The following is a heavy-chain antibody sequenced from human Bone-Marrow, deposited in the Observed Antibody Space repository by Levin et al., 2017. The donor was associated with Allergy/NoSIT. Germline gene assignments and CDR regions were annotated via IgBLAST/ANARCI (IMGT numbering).Heavy chain of an antibody. D-gene: IGHD6-19*01. CDR3: AKEGLAVAGYYFDS. CDR2: ISGSGTIT. Sequence: LSLTCAASGFTFSSSAMSWVRXAPXKGLEWVSSISGSGTITHYAESVKGRFTISRDISKNMLHLQMNSLRAEDTAIYFCAKEGLAVAGYYFDSWGQGTLVTVSS. J-gene: IGHJ4*02. CDR1: GFTFSSSA. V-gene: IGHV3-23*01.